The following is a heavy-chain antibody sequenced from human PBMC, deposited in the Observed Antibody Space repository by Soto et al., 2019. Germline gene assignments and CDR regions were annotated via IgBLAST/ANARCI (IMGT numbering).Heavy chain of an antibody. CDR2: VSSTGSG. Sequence: SETLSLTCTVSGGSISNYYWSWIRQSAEKRLEWIGRVSSTGSGYYNPSLKSRVTISVDTSKNQVSLNLTSVTAADTAVYYCGRGVPAAGTGWFDPWGQGTLVTVS. CDR3: GRGVPAAGTGWFDP. CDR1: GGSISNYY. V-gene: IGHV4-4*07. J-gene: IGHJ5*02. D-gene: IGHD6-13*01.